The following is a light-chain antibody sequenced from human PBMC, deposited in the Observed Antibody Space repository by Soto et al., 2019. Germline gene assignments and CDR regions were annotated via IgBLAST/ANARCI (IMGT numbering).Light chain of an antibody. CDR3: QQYNSYPLT. J-gene: IGKJ3*01. V-gene: IGKV1-5*03. CDR2: TAS. Sequence: DIQMTQSPSTLSASIGDRVTITCRASQSISSWLAWYQQKPGKAPNLLIYTASNLESGVPSRFSGSGSGTEFTLTIISLQPDDFATYYCQQYNSYPLTFGPGTKVDIK. CDR1: QSISSW.